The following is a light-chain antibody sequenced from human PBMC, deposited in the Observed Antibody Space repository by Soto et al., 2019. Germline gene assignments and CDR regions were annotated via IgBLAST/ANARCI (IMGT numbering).Light chain of an antibody. V-gene: IGKV2D-29*01. CDR3: MHGVQFPWT. CDR2: EVS. CDR1: QRLLHSDGKTC. J-gene: IGKJ1*01. Sequence: DIVMTQTPLSLSVTPGQPASISCKSSQRLLHSDGKTCLYCYLQKPGQPPQLLIDEVSTRFSGVHHRFSGSGSGTDFTLKISRVEAGDVRVYYCMHGVQFPWTFGQGTKVEIK.